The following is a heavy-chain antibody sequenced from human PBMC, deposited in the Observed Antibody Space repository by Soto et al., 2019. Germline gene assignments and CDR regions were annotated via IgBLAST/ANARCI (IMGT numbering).Heavy chain of an antibody. Sequence: SEILSLTCTVSGGSISSGGYYWSWIRQHPGKGLEWIGYIYYSGSTYYNPSPKSRVTISVDTSKNQFSLKLSSVTAPDTAVYYCASYRVVPAAMDLNYYYGMDVWGQGTTVTVSS. V-gene: IGHV4-31*03. CDR2: IYYSGST. CDR1: GGSISSGGYY. CDR3: ASYRVVPAAMDLNYYYGMDV. J-gene: IGHJ6*02. D-gene: IGHD2-2*01.